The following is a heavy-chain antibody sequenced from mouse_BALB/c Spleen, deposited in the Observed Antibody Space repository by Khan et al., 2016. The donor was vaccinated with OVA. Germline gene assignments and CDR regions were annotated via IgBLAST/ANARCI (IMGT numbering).Heavy chain of an antibody. J-gene: IGHJ3*01. CDR2: INPSNGYT. CDR3: VRDGAYHRNDGWFAY. D-gene: IGHD2-14*01. V-gene: IGHV1-4*01. Sequence: QVQLKESGAELARPGASVKMSCKASGYTFTSYTIHWIKLRPGQGLEWIGNINPSNGYTNYNQKFKDKATLTADKSSTTAYMELSSLTSDDSALYNCVRDGAYHRNDGWFAYWGQGTLVTVSA. CDR1: GYTFTSYT.